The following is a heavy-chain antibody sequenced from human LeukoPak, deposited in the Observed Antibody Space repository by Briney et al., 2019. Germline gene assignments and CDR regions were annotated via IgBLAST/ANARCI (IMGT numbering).Heavy chain of an antibody. CDR3: Y. Sequence: GASVKVSCKASGYTFTSYGMNWVRQAPGQGLEWMGWINTNTGNPTYAQGFTGRFVFSLDTSVSTAYYRARDGGYSYGYTHIEYWGQGTLVTVSS. CDR1: GYTFTSYG. D-gene: IGHD5-18*01. J-gene: IGHJ4*02. CDR2: INTNTGNP. V-gene: IGHV7-4-1*01.